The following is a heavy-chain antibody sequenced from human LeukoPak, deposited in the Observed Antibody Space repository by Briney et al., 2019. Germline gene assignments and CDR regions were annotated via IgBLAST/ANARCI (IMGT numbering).Heavy chain of an antibody. V-gene: IGHV3-33*01. D-gene: IGHD1-26*01. CDR3: ARVVGATGYFDY. CDR2: IWYDGSNK. CDR1: GFTFSSYG. J-gene: IGHJ4*02. Sequence: PGGSLRLSCAAAGFTFSSYGMHWVRQAPGKGLEWVAVIWYDGSNKYYADSVKGRFTISRDNSKTTLYLQMNSLRAEDTAVYYCARVVGATGYFDYWGQGTLVTVSS.